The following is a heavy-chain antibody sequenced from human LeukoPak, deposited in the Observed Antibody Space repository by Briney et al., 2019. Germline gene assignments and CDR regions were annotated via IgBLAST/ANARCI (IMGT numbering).Heavy chain of an antibody. CDR2: ISSSGSTI. CDR3: ARDFSTTPYYYDSSGYLDY. J-gene: IGHJ4*02. V-gene: IGHV3-11*01. CDR1: GFTFSDYY. Sequence: GGSLRLSCAASGFTFSDYYMSWIRQAPGKGLEWVSYISSSGSTIYYADSVKGRFTISRDNAKNSLYLQMNSLRAEDTAVHYCARDFSTTPYYYDSSGYLDYWGQGTLVTVSS. D-gene: IGHD3-22*01.